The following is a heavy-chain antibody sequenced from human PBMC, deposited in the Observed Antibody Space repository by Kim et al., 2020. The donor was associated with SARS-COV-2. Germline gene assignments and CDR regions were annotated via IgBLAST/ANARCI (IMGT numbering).Heavy chain of an antibody. CDR3: ATNDFWSGYYTF. J-gene: IGHJ4*02. Sequence: IYAPKFKGRVTLTEDRSTDTAYMELSSLRSEDTAVYYCATNDFWSGYYTFWGQGTLVTVSS. D-gene: IGHD3-3*01. V-gene: IGHV1-24*01.